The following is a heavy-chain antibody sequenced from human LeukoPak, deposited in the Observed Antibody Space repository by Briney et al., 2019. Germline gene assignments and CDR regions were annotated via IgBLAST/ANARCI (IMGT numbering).Heavy chain of an antibody. J-gene: IGHJ6*03. CDR1: GFTFDDYG. CDR3: ARVYYYYYMDV. V-gene: IGHV3-20*04. Sequence: GGSLRLSCAASGFTFDDYGMSWGRQAPGKGLEWVSGIYWNGGSTVYADSVKGGFTISRDNAKNSLYLQMNSLRAEDTALYYCARVYYYYYMDVWGKGTTVTVSS. CDR2: IYWNGGST.